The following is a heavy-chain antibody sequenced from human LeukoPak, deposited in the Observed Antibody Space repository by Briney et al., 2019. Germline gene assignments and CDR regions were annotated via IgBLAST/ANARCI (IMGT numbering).Heavy chain of an antibody. CDR2: INCNSGGT. J-gene: IGHJ4*02. CDR1: GYTFTNYY. D-gene: IGHD6-19*01. Sequence: ASLKVSCKASGYTFTNYYMHWVRQAPGQGLEWMGWINCNSGGTNYAQKFQARVTMTKDTSISTAYLELSRLTSDDTAIYYCAREYSSGQNWGQGTLVTVSS. CDR3: AREYSSGQN. V-gene: IGHV1-2*02.